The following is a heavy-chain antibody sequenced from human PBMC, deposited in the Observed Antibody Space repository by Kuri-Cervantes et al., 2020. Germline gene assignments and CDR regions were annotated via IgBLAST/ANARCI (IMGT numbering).Heavy chain of an antibody. Sequence: GESLKISCAASGFTFSSYWMSWVRQAPGKGLEWVANIKQDGSEKHYVDSVKGRFTISRDNAKNSLYLQMNILRAEDTAVYYCGRGYSSGWYRTPEYVQHWGQGTLVTVSS. D-gene: IGHD6-19*01. V-gene: IGHV3-7*02. J-gene: IGHJ1*01. CDR3: GRGYSSGWYRTPEYVQH. CDR2: IKQDGSEK. CDR1: GFTFSSYW.